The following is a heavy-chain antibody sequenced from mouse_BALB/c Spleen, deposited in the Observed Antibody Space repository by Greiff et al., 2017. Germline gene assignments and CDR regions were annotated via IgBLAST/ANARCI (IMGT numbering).Heavy chain of an antibody. J-gene: IGHJ3*01. CDR3: TRMITILPFAY. CDR2: IRLKSNNYAT. CDR1: GFTFSNYW. V-gene: IGHV6-6*02. D-gene: IGHD2-4*01. Sequence: EVQGVESGGGLVQPGGSMKLSCVASGFTFSNYWMNWVRQSPEKGLEWVAEIRLKSNNYATHYAESVKGRFTISRDDSKSSVYLQMNNLRAEDTGIYYCTRMITILPFAYWGQGTLVTVSA.